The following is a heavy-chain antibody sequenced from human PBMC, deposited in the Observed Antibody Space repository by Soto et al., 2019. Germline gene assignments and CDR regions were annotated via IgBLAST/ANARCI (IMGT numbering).Heavy chain of an antibody. CDR1: GGSISSSSYY. CDR3: ARHRGYYDSSGYCALNNWFDP. CDR2: IYYSGST. J-gene: IGHJ5*02. V-gene: IGHV4-39*01. D-gene: IGHD3-22*01. Sequence: SETLSLTCTVSGGSISSSSYYWGWIRQPPGKGLEWIGSIYYSGSTYYNPTLKSRVTISVDTSKNQFSLKLSSVTAADTAVYYCARHRGYYDSSGYCALNNWFDPWGQGTLVTVSS.